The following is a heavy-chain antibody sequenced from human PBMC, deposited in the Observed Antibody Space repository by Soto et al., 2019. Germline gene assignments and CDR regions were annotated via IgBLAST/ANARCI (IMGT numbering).Heavy chain of an antibody. D-gene: IGHD2-15*01. CDR1: GFTFSSYG. J-gene: IGHJ4*02. CDR3: ARDGYCSGGSCYSVPVFDY. V-gene: IGHV3-33*01. Sequence: QVQLVESGGGVVQPGRSLRLSCAASGFTFSSYGMHWVRQAPGKGLEWVAVIWYDGSNKYYADSVKGRFTISRDNSKKTLYMQMNSLRAEDTAVYYCARDGYCSGGSCYSVPVFDYWGQGTLVTVSS. CDR2: IWYDGSNK.